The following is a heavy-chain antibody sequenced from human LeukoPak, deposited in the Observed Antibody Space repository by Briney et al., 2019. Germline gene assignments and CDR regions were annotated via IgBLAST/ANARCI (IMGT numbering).Heavy chain of an antibody. CDR2: VWYDGRNR. Sequence: GGSLRLSCAGSGFTFSDFWMTWVRQAPGKGLEWVAVVWYDGRNRDYVDSVKGQFTISKDNSNNMVFLQMDRLRAEDTAVYYCARLWGGNGYSGGSLNLWGQGTLVTVSS. J-gene: IGHJ5*02. D-gene: IGHD3-16*01. CDR1: GFTFSDFW. CDR3: ARLWGGNGYSGGSLNL. V-gene: IGHV3-33*08.